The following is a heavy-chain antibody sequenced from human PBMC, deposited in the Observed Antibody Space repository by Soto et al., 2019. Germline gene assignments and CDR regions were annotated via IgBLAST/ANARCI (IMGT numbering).Heavy chain of an antibody. D-gene: IGHD4-17*01. CDR2: IYYSGST. V-gene: IGHV4-59*01. J-gene: IGHJ6*02. CDR1: GGSISNYY. CDR3: ARAIFYGDYFYYYYGMDV. Sequence: SETLSRTYTVSGGSISNYYWSWIRQPPGKGLEWIGYIYYSGSTNYNPSLKSRVTISVDTSKNQFSLKLGSVTAADTAVYYCARAIFYGDYFYYYYGMDVWGQGTTVTISS.